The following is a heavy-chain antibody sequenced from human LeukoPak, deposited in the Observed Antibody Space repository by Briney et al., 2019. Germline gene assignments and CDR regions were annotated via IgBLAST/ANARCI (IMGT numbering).Heavy chain of an antibody. Sequence: PSETLSLTCAVYGGSFSGYYWSWIRQPPGKGLEWIGEINHSGSTNYNPSLKSRVTISVDTSKNQFSLKLSSVTAADTAVYYCARGRGMVVVRGFDYWGQGTLVTVSS. CDR1: GGSFSGYY. V-gene: IGHV4-34*01. CDR2: INHSGST. CDR3: ARGRGMVVVRGFDY. J-gene: IGHJ4*02. D-gene: IGHD3-22*01.